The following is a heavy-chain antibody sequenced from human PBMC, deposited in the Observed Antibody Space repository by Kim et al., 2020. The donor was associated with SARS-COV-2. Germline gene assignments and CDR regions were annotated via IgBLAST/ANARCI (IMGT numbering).Heavy chain of an antibody. CDR1: GFTFSSYS. Sequence: GGSLRLSCAASGFTFSSYSMNWVRQAPGKGLEWVSYISSSSSTIYYADSVKGRFTISRDNAKNSLYLQMNSLRDEDTAVYYCARERGGPGLPGGYFDYWGQGTLVTVSS. CDR3: ARERGGPGLPGGYFDY. V-gene: IGHV3-48*02. CDR2: ISSSSSTI. J-gene: IGHJ4*02. D-gene: IGHD3-16*01.